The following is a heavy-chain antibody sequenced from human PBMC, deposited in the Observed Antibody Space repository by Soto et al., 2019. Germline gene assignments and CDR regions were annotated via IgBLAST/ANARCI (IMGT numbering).Heavy chain of an antibody. CDR1: GGSISSSSYY. CDR2: IYYSGST. Sequence: QLQLQESGPGLVKPSETLSLTCTVSGGSISSSSYYWGWIRQPPGKGLEWIGSIYYSGSTYYNPSLNRRLPLSVDTSKTQFSLKLSSVTAADTAVYYCARLSRATVVTGYWGQGTLVTVSS. J-gene: IGHJ4*02. V-gene: IGHV4-39*01. CDR3: ARLSRATVVTGY. D-gene: IGHD4-17*01.